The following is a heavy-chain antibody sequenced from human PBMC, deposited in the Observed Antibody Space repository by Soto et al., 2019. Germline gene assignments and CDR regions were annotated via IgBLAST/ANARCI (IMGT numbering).Heavy chain of an antibody. CDR2: IIPIFGTA. D-gene: IGHD3-3*01. CDR1: GGTFSSYA. CDR3: ARASPLHITIFVPALDV. J-gene: IGHJ6*02. Sequence: QVQLVQSGAEVKKPGSSVKVSCKASGGTFSSYAISWVRQAPGQGLEWMGGIIPIFGTANYAQKFQGRVTINADESTRTAYMELSSLRSEDTAVYYCARASPLHITIFVPALDVWGQGTTVNVSS. V-gene: IGHV1-69*01.